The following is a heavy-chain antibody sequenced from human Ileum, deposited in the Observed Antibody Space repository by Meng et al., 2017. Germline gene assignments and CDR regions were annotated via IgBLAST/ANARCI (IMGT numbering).Heavy chain of an antibody. CDR3: ARDRDSSGYYPY. D-gene: IGHD3-22*01. V-gene: IGHV4-30-4*08. Sequence: QVQLQESGPGLVKPSQTLSLTCTVSGGSINSGSYYWNWIRQVPEKGLEWIGFIYYSGTTYYNPSLKSRLSMSLDTSKNQFSLNLTSATAADTAVYYCARDRDSSGYYPYWGQGTLVTVSS. CDR2: IYYSGTT. CDR1: GGSINSGSYY. J-gene: IGHJ4*02.